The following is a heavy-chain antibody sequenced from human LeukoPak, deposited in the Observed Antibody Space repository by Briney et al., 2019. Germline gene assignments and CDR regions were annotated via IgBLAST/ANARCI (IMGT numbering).Heavy chain of an antibody. D-gene: IGHD2-2*01. CDR1: GFTFDDYA. Sequence: GGSLRLSCAASGFTFDDYAMHWVRQAPGKGLEWVSGISWNSGSIGYADSVKGRFTISRDNAKNSLYLQMNSLRAEDTAVYYCAKDLRPAATGYFDYWGQGTLVTVSS. CDR2: ISWNSGSI. J-gene: IGHJ4*02. V-gene: IGHV3-9*01. CDR3: AKDLRPAATGYFDY.